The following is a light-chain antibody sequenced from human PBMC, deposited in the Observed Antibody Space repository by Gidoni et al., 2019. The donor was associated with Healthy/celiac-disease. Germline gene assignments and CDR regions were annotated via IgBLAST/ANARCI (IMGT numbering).Light chain of an antibody. CDR1: KWGDKY. CDR2: QDS. CDR3: QAWDSSPVV. V-gene: IGLV3-1*01. J-gene: IGLJ2*01. Sequence: SYELTQPPSVSVCPGQTASITCSGDKWGDKYACWYQQKPGQSPVLVIYQDSKRPSGIPERFSGSNSGNTATLTIRGTQAMDEADYYCQAWDSSPVVFGGGTKRTVL.